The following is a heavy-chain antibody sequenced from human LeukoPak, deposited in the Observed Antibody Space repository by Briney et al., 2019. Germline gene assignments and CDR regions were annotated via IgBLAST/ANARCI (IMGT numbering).Heavy chain of an antibody. V-gene: IGHV3-49*03. D-gene: IGHD6-19*01. CDR1: GFTFGDYA. J-gene: IGHJ4*02. Sequence: GGSLRLSCTASGFTFGDYAMSWFRQAPGKGPEWVGFIRSKAYGGTTEYAASVKGRFTISRDDSKSIAYLQMNSLKTEDTAVYYCTRDSRPGIAVAGSYWGQGTLVTVSS. CDR3: TRDSRPGIAVAGSY. CDR2: IRSKAYGGTT.